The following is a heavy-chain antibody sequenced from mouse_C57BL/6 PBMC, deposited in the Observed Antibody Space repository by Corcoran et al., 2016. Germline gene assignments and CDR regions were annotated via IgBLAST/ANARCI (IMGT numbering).Heavy chain of an antibody. J-gene: IGHJ4*01. Sequence: VQLPQSRPVLVTPGASVKMFCKASGYTYTDYYMNWVKQSHGKRLEWIGVINPYNGDTRYNQKFKGKATLTVDKSSSTAYMELNSLTSEDSAVYYCATGYSNYIYYYAMDYWGQGTSVTVSS. CDR2: INPYNGDT. CDR3: ATGYSNYIYYYAMDY. D-gene: IGHD2-5*01. CDR1: GYTYTDYY. V-gene: IGHV1-19*01.